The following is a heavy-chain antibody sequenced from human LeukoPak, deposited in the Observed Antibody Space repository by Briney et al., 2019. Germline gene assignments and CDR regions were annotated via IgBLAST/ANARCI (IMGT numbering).Heavy chain of an antibody. J-gene: IGHJ5*02. Sequence: GGSLRLSCAASGFTFSSYEMNWVRQAPGKGLEWVSYISSSGSTIYYADSVKGRFTISRDNAKNTLYLQMNSLRAEDTAVYYCAKGHIYGSLKTWGQGTLVTVSS. D-gene: IGHD4-17*01. V-gene: IGHV3-48*03. CDR1: GFTFSSYE. CDR3: AKGHIYGSLKT. CDR2: ISSSGSTI.